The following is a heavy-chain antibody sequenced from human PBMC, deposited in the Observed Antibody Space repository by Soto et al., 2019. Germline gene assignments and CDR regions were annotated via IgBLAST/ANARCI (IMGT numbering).Heavy chain of an antibody. Sequence: QLQLQESGSGLVKPSQTLSLTCAVSGCSISSGGYSWSWIRQPPGKGLEWIGYIYHSGSTYYNPSIKSRVTISVDRSKNQFSLKLSSVTAADTAVYYCARCHTNTYWGQGTLVTVSS. D-gene: IGHD2-8*01. CDR3: ARCHTNTY. CDR1: GCSISSGGYS. CDR2: IYHSGST. V-gene: IGHV4-30-2*01. J-gene: IGHJ4*02.